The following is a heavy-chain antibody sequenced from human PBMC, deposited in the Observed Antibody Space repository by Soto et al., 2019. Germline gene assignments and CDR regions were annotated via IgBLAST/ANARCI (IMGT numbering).Heavy chain of an antibody. CDR2: IYYSGST. Sequence: PSETLSLTCTVSGGSISSSSYYWCWIRQPPGKGLEWIGSIYYSGSTYYNPSLKSRVTISVDTSKNQFSLKLSSVTAADTAVYYCARLTTGPAPDYWGQGTLVTVSS. J-gene: IGHJ4*02. CDR3: ARLTTGPAPDY. V-gene: IGHV4-39*01. D-gene: IGHD4-4*01. CDR1: GGSISSSSYY.